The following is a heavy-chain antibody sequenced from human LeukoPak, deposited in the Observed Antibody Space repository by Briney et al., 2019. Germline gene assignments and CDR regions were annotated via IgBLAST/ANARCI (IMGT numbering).Heavy chain of an antibody. CDR2: ISYSGST. D-gene: IGHD6-6*01. J-gene: IGHJ6*03. V-gene: IGHV4-59*08. Sequence: SETLSLTCTVSGDSITNYYWSWIRQSPGKGLEWIGYISYSGSTNYNPSLKSRVTISVDASRNQFSLNLSSVTAADTAVYYCARWSGSVTARNYYYYMDVWGEGTTVTVSS. CDR1: GDSITNYY. CDR3: ARWSGSVTARNYYYYMDV.